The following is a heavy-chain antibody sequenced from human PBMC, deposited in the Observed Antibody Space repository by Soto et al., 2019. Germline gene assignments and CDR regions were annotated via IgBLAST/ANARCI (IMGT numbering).Heavy chain of an antibody. V-gene: IGHV4-34*01. CDR2: IHHSGST. CDR3: ASYGRGTYYYGYYFHH. CDR1: GGSISGYY. D-gene: IGHD3-10*01. Sequence: SETLSLTCTVSGGSISGYYWSWIRQPPGKGLEWIGEIHHSGSTNYNPSLKSRVTISLDTSKNQFSLKLSSVTAADAAVYYCASYGRGTYYYGYYFHHWGQGTPVTVSS. J-gene: IGHJ4*02.